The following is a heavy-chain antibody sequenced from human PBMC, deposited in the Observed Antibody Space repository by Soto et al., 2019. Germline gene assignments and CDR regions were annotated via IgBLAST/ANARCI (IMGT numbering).Heavy chain of an antibody. V-gene: IGHV4-59*03. CDR1: GDYISSSY. CDR3: AKGAGRDGYNTA. D-gene: IGHD5-12*01. J-gene: IGHJ4*02. Sequence: QVQLQQSGPGLMKPSETLSLTCTVSGDYISSSYWSWFRQPPGKGLEYIGFIFHTGITSYNPSLKSRVTISMDTSKNQFSLNLKSVTAADTAVYYCAKGAGRDGYNTARGQGTLVTVSA. CDR2: IFHTGIT.